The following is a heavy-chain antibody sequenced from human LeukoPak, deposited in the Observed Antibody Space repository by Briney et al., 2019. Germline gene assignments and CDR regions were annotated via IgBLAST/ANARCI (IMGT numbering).Heavy chain of an antibody. D-gene: IGHD3-22*01. Sequence: GGSLRLSCAASGFTFSNYAMSWVRQAPGKGLEWVSAISGSGGRTYYADSVKGRFTISRDNSKNTLYLQMNSLRAEDTAVYYCAKEDSLVGLYYYYYYYMDVWGKGTTVTVSS. J-gene: IGHJ6*03. CDR3: AKEDSLVGLYYYYYYYMDV. CDR1: GFTFSNYA. V-gene: IGHV3-23*01. CDR2: ISGSGGRT.